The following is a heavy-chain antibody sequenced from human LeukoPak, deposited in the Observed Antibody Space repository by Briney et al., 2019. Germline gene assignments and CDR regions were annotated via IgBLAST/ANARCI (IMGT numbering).Heavy chain of an antibody. CDR2: INHSGST. J-gene: IGHJ6*03. CDR3: ARAPQVLPAAKKSLMDV. D-gene: IGHD2-2*01. V-gene: IGHV4-34*01. CDR1: GGSFSGYY. Sequence: SETLSLTCAVYGGSFSGYYWSWIRQPPGKGLEWIGEINHSGSTNYNPSLKSRVTISVDTSKNQFSPKLSSVTAADTAVYYCARAPQVLPAAKKSLMDVWGKGTTVTVSS.